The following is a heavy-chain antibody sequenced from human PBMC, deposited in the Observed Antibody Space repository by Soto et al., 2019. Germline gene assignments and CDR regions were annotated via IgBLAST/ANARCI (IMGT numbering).Heavy chain of an antibody. J-gene: IGHJ6*02. CDR1: GGTFSSYA. CDR3: AGVLLDPYCSSTSCYSASPSYYYYGMDV. Sequence: SVKVSCKASGGTFSSYAISWVRQAPGQGLEWMGGIIPIFGTANYAQKFQGRVTITADESTSTAYMELSSLRSEDTAVYYCAGVLLDPYCSSTSCYSASPSYYYYGMDVWGQGTTVTVSS. V-gene: IGHV1-69*13. D-gene: IGHD2-2*02. CDR2: IIPIFGTA.